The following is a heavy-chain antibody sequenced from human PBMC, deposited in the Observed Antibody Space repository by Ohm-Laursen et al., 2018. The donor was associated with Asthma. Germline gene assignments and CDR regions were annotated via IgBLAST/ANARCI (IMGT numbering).Heavy chain of an antibody. CDR2: INPNSDGT. V-gene: IGHV1-2*06. CDR1: GYTFTGYY. D-gene: IGHD3-10*01. Sequence: GASVKVSCKTSGYTFTGYYMHWGRQAPGQGLEWMGRINPNSDGTNYAQKFQGRVTMTRDTSISTAYMELSRLRSDDTAVYYCARWFRGSYYGMDVWGQGTTVTVSS. CDR3: ARWFRGSYYGMDV. J-gene: IGHJ6*02.